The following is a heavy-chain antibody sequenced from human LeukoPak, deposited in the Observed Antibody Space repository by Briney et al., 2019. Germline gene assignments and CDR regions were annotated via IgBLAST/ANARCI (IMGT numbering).Heavy chain of an antibody. D-gene: IGHD4-17*01. CDR1: GGTFSSYA. CDR3: ARGRNRYGDYLPGDY. Sequence: SVKVSCKASGGTFSSYAISWVRQAPGQGLEWMGRIIPIFGTANYAQKFQGRVTITTDESKSTAYMELSSLRSEDTAVYYCARGRNRYGDYLPGDYWGQGTLVTVSS. CDR2: IIPIFGTA. J-gene: IGHJ4*02. V-gene: IGHV1-69*05.